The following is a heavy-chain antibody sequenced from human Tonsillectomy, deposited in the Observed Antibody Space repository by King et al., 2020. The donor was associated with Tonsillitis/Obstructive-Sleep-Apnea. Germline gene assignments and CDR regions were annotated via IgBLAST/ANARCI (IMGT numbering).Heavy chain of an antibody. J-gene: IGHJ4*02. CDR1: GFTFSNYA. Sequence: QLVQSGGGLVQPGGSLRLSCAASGFTFSNYAMSWVRQAPGKGLKWVSTISGSGGNTYYADSVKGRFTISRDNSKNTLYLQLNSLRAEDTAVYYCAKAVSTAAAGTPDYWGQVTLVTVSS. CDR2: ISGSGGNT. V-gene: IGHV3-23*04. CDR3: AKAVSTAAAGTPDY. D-gene: IGHD6-13*01.